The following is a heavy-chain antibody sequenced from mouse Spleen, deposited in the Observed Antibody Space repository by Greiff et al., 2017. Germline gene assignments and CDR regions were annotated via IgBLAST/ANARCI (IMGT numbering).Heavy chain of an antibody. D-gene: IGHD1-1*02. V-gene: IGHV5-17*02. J-gene: IGHJ3*01. CDR2: ISSGSSTI. CDR3: ARGGGRSWFAY. CDR1: GFTFSSFG. Sequence: EVHLVESGGGLVQPGGSRKLSCAASGFTFSSFGMHWVRQAPEKGLEWVAYISSGSSTIYYADTVKGRFTISRDNPKNTLFLQMTSLRSEDTAMYYCARGGGRSWFAYWGQGTLVTVSA.